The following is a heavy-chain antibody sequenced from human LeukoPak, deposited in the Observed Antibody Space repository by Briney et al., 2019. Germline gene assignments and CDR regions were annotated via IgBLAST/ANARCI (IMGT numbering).Heavy chain of an antibody. CDR2: IKHNGGEK. V-gene: IGHV3-7*01. J-gene: IGHJ4*02. D-gene: IGHD3-9*01. CDR1: GFTFTDFF. Sequence: GGSLRLSCVASGFTFTDFFMSWVRQAPGKGLEWVASIKHNGGEKYYVDSVKGRFTISRDNAKNSLYLEMSSLRVEDTAVYYCARDRGWRTTGYYLYHFDYWGQGTLVTVSS. CDR3: ARDRGWRTTGYYLYHFDY.